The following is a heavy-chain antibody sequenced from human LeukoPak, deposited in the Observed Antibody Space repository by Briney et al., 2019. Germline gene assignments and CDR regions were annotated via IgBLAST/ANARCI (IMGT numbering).Heavy chain of an antibody. D-gene: IGHD1-26*01. CDR1: GYSFTSYW. Sequence: GESLKISCKGSGYSFTSYWIGWVRQAPGKGLEWVSAVSGSGGSTYSADSVKGRFTISRDNSKNMVYLQTSSLRAEDTAVYYCARAGSWSSRPYFDYWGQGILVSVSS. CDR3: ARAGSWSSRPYFDY. CDR2: VSGSGGST. V-gene: IGHV3-23*01. J-gene: IGHJ4*02.